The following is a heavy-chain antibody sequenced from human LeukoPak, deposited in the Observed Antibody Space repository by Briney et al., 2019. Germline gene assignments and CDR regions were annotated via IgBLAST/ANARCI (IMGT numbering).Heavy chain of an antibody. CDR3: ARGDLFNGPDGAFDI. V-gene: IGHV4-34*01. D-gene: IGHD1-14*01. Sequence: PSETLSLTCAVYGGSFSGYYWSWIRQPPGKGLEWIGEINHSGSTNNNPSLKSRVTISVDTSKNQFSLKLSSVTAADTAVYYCARGDLFNGPDGAFDIWGQGTMVTVSS. CDR1: GGSFSGYY. J-gene: IGHJ3*02. CDR2: INHSGST.